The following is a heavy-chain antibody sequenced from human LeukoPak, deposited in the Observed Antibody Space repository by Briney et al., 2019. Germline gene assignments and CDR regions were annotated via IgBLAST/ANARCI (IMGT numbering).Heavy chain of an antibody. Sequence: SETLSLTCTVSGGSISSYYWSWIRQPAGKGLEWIGRIYTSGSTNYNPSLKSRVTMSVDTSKNQFSLKLSSVTAADTAVYYCARVKYYDSSGYYYYGVYFDYWGQGSLVTVSS. V-gene: IGHV4-4*07. CDR1: GGSISSYY. CDR3: ARVKYYDSSGYYYYGVYFDY. J-gene: IGHJ4*02. CDR2: IYTSGST. D-gene: IGHD3-22*01.